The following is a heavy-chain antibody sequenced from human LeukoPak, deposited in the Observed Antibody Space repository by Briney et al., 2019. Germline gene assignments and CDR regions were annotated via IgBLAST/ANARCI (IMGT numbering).Heavy chain of an antibody. CDR1: GGSISSYY. V-gene: IGHV4-59*01. CDR3: ARDKGPYWYFDL. CDR2: IYYSGGT. J-gene: IGHJ2*01. Sequence: SETLSLTCTVSGGSISSYYWSWIRQPPGKGLEWIGYIYYSGGTDYNPSLKSRVTISVDTSKNQISLRLSSVTAADTAVYHCARDKGPYWYFDLWGRGTLVTVSS.